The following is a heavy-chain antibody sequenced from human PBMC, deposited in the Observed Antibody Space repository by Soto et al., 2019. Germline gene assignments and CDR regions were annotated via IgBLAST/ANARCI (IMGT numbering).Heavy chain of an antibody. V-gene: IGHV4-4*02. CDR3: AAGGAFLRPNWFDP. J-gene: IGHJ5*02. CDR2: IYHSGST. D-gene: IGHD3-3*01. Sequence: QVQLQESGPGLVKPSGTLSLTCAVSSGSISSSNWWSWVRQPPGKGLEWIGEIYHSGSTNYNPSLERRVTIAVDKAKTRFPLRLSSVPAADPAWYYWAAGGAFLRPNWFDPWGQGTLVTVS. CDR1: SGSISSSNW.